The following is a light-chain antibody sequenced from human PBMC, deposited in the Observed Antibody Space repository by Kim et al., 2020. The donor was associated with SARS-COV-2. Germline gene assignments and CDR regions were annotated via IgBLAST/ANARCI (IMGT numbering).Light chain of an antibody. V-gene: IGLV3-1*01. CDR1: VLGDKD. CDR3: QAWDSSTYV. Sequence: SYELIQPPSVSVSPGQTASISCSGDVLGDKDVCWYQQKPGQSPVLVIYQRTKRPSGIPERFSGSNSGNTATLTISGTQAMDEADYYCQAWDSSTYVFGTGTKVTVL. J-gene: IGLJ1*01. CDR2: QRT.